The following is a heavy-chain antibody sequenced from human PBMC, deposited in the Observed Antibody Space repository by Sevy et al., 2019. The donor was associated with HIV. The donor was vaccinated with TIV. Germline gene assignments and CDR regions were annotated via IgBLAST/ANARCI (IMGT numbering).Heavy chain of an antibody. CDR1: GGSITDKKYY. CDR3: ARRVAAAGQGNEYFQH. D-gene: IGHD6-13*01. Sequence: SETLSLTCTVSGGSITDKKYYWARIRQPPGKGLEWIGSISYGWSTYYNPSLQSRVTLSVDTCKNQFSLNLSSVTAADTAKYYCARRVAAAGQGNEYFQHWGRGTLVTVSS. J-gene: IGHJ1*01. V-gene: IGHV4-39*01. CDR2: ISYGWST.